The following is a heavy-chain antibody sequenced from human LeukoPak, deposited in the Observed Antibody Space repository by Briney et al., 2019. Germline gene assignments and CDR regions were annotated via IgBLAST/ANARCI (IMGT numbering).Heavy chain of an antibody. CDR2: IASDHTT. CDR3: AKGPLLWD. CDR1: GFTFSSYG. Sequence: GGCLRLSYAASGFTFSSYGMSSVRQAPGKGLEWVSFIASDHTTYYADSVKGRFTISRDNSKNTLYLQMNSLRAEDTAVYYCAKGPLLWDWGQGTLVTVSS. D-gene: IGHD2/OR15-2a*01. V-gene: IGHV3-23*01. J-gene: IGHJ4*02.